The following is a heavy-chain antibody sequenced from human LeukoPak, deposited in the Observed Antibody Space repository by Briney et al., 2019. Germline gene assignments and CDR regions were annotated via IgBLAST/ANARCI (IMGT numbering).Heavy chain of an antibody. Sequence: GGSLRLSCVASGFTFSGSAMHWVRQASGKGLEWVGRIRSKANSYATAYAASVKGRFTISRDDSKNTAYLQMNSLKTEDTAVYYCTRQVDTAMVTGYYYYMDVWGKGTTVTISS. CDR2: IRSKANSYAT. V-gene: IGHV3-73*01. CDR1: GFTFSGSA. J-gene: IGHJ6*03. D-gene: IGHD5-18*01. CDR3: TRQVDTAMVTGYYYYMDV.